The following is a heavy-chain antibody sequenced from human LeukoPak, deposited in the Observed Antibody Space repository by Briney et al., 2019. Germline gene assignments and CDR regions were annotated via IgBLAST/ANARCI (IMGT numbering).Heavy chain of an antibody. D-gene: IGHD3-10*01. CDR1: GFTFSSYA. CDR2: ISYDGSNK. CDR3: ARDRTYGSGSYPNY. Sequence: PGRSLRLSCAASGFTFSSYAMHWVRQAPGKGLEWVAVISYDGSNKYYADSVKGRFTISRDNSKNTLYLQMDSLRAEDTAVYYCARDRTYGSGSYPNYWGQGTLVTVSS. J-gene: IGHJ4*02. V-gene: IGHV3-30*04.